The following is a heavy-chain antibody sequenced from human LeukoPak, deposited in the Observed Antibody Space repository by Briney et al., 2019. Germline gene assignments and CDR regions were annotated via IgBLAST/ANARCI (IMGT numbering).Heavy chain of an antibody. Sequence: SVKVSCKASGGTFISYAISWVRQAPGQGLEWVGGIIPIFGTANYAQKFQGRVTITADESTSTAYMELSSLRSEDTAVYYCARDGYSSSWNHFDYWGQGTLVTVSS. V-gene: IGHV1-69*13. CDR3: ARDGYSSSWNHFDY. CDR2: IIPIFGTA. J-gene: IGHJ4*02. CDR1: GGTFISYA. D-gene: IGHD6-13*01.